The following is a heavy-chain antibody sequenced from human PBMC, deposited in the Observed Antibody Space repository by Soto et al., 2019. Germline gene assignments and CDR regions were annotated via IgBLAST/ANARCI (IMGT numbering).Heavy chain of an antibody. J-gene: IGHJ5*02. Sequence: SDTLSLTCTVSGGSISSYYWSWILQPPVKGLEWIGYIYYSGSTNYNPSLKSRVTISVDTSKNQFSLKLSSVTAADTAVYYCAGFYYYDSSGYVGWFDPWGQGTLVTVSS. D-gene: IGHD3-22*01. CDR1: GGSISSYY. CDR2: IYYSGST. CDR3: AGFYYYDSSGYVGWFDP. V-gene: IGHV4-59*01.